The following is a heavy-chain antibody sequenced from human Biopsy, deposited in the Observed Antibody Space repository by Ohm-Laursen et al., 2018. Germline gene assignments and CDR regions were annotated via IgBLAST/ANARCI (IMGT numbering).Heavy chain of an antibody. Sequence: SSVKVSCKSSGDTFTTSAISWVRQVPGQGLDWMGRIIPILGSVDYGQNFQGRVTIRADTSTTFLELTSLRYDDTAVYYCASGNIGGVGLDVWGLGTTVTVSS. J-gene: IGHJ6*02. CDR2: IIPILGSV. V-gene: IGHV1-69*04. D-gene: IGHD3-10*01. CDR1: GDTFTTSA. CDR3: ASGNIGGVGLDV.